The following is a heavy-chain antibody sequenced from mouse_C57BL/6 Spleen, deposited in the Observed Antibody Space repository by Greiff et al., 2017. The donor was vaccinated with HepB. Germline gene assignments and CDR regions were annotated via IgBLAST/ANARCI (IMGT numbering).Heavy chain of an antibody. CDR3: ARFNYGSSYGWYFDV. CDR1: GYTFTSYW. Sequence: VQLQQPGAELVRPGSSVKLSCKASGYTFTSYWMHWVKQRPIQGLEWIGNIDPSDSETHYNQKFKDKATLTVDKSSSTAYMQLSSLTSEDSAVYYCARFNYGSSYGWYFDVWGTGTTVTVSS. CDR2: IDPSDSET. V-gene: IGHV1-52*01. D-gene: IGHD1-1*01. J-gene: IGHJ1*03.